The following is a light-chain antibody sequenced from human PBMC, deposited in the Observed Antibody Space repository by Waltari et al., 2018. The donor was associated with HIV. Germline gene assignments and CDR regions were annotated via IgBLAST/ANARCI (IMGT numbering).Light chain of an antibody. CDR1: NSNIGAGYD. J-gene: IGLJ3*02. CDR3: QSYDTGLSGSRV. CDR2: GNT. Sequence: QSVLTQPPSVSGAPGQRVTISCTGTNSNIGAGYDLHWYQQLPGTAPKLLISGNTYRPSGVPDRFSGSKSGTSASLTITGLQAEDEADYYCQSYDTGLSGSRVFGGGTKVTVL. V-gene: IGLV1-40*01.